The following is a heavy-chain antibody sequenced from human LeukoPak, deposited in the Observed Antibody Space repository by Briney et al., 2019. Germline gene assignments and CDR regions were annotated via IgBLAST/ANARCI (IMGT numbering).Heavy chain of an antibody. CDR1: GFTFTTYW. J-gene: IGHJ5*02. Sequence: PGGSLRLSCAASGFTFTTYWMSWVRQAPGKGLEWVANIKQDGTEKYYVDSVKGRFTISRDNAKNSLYLQMNSLRAEDTAVYYCARGGYSSSWTNLNWFDPWGQGTLVTVSS. D-gene: IGHD6-13*01. V-gene: IGHV3-7*01. CDR3: ARGGYSSSWTNLNWFDP. CDR2: IKQDGTEK.